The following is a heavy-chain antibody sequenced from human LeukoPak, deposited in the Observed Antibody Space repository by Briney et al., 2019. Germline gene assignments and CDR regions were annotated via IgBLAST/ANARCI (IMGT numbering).Heavy chain of an antibody. CDR2: IYYSGST. J-gene: IGHJ4*02. Sequence: PSETLSLTCTVSGGSISSYYWSRIRQPPGKGLEWIGYIYYSGSTNYNPSLKSRVTISVDTSKNQFSLKLSSVTAADTAVYYCARDGDYGSFDYWGQGTLVTVSS. CDR3: ARDGDYGSFDY. V-gene: IGHV4-59*12. CDR1: GGSISSYY. D-gene: IGHD4-17*01.